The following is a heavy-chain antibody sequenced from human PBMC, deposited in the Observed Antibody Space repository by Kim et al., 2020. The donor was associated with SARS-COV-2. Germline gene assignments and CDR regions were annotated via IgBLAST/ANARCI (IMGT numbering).Heavy chain of an antibody. D-gene: IGHD2-21*02. V-gene: IGHV3-64D*06. Sequence: KGRFTISRDNSKNTLYLQMSSLRAEDTAVYYCVKVLVVVTATRDHDAFDIWGQGTMVTVSS. CDR3: VKVLVVVTATRDHDAFDI. J-gene: IGHJ3*02.